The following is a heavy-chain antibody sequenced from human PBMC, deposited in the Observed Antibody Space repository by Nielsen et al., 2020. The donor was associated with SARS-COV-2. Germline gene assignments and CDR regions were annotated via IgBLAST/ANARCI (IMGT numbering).Heavy chain of an antibody. D-gene: IGHD4-17*01. CDR1: GYSFTSYW. J-gene: IGHJ4*02. Sequence: GESLKISCKGSGYSFTSYWIGWVRQMPGKGLEWMGIIYPGDSDNRYSPSFQGQVTISADKSISTAYLQWSSLKASDTAMYYCARTPRKFHGDHRYYFDYWGQGTLVTVSS. CDR3: ARTPRKFHGDHRYYFDY. CDR2: IYPGDSDN. V-gene: IGHV5-51*01.